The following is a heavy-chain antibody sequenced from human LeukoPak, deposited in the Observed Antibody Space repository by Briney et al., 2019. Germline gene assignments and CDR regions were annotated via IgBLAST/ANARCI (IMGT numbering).Heavy chain of an antibody. J-gene: IGHJ4*02. V-gene: IGHV4-30-2*01. CDR3: ASRYSSSWYYYDY. CDR2: IYHSGST. Sequence: SETLSLTCVVSGXSISSGGYSWSWIRQPPGKGLEWIGFIYHSGSTYYNPSLNSRVTISVDTSKNQFSLKLTSVTAADTAVYYCASRYSSSWYYYDYWGQGSLVTVSS. D-gene: IGHD6-13*01. CDR1: GXSISSGGYS.